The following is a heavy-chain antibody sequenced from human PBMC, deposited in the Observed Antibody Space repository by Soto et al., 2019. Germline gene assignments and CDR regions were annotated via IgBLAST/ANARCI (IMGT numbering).Heavy chain of an antibody. D-gene: IGHD6-19*01. CDR2: ISGSGGST. Sequence: SGGSLRLSCAASGFTFSTYAMSWVRQAPGKGLEWVSTISGSGGSTYYADSVKGRFTISRDKSKNTLYLQMNSLRGEDTAVYYCAKDPSTSGPFGYWGQGILVTVSS. CDR1: GFTFSTYA. J-gene: IGHJ4*02. CDR3: AKDPSTSGPFGY. V-gene: IGHV3-23*01.